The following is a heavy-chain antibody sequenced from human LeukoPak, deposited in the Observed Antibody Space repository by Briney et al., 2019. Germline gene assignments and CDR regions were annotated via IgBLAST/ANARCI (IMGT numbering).Heavy chain of an antibody. CDR2: IIPIFGTP. J-gene: IGHJ5*02. CDR1: GGTFTSYA. Sequence: SVKVSCKASGGTFTSYAISWVRQAPGQGREWMGGIIPIFGTPNYAQKFQGRVTITTDESPSTAYMELSSLRSEDTAVYYCARDAPPGVRGVIRWFDPWGQGTLVTVSS. CDR3: ARDAPPGVRGVIRWFDP. V-gene: IGHV1-69*05. D-gene: IGHD3-10*01.